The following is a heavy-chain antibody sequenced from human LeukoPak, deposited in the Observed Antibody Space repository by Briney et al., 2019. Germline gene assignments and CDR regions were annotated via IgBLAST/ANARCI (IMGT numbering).Heavy chain of an antibody. CDR3: ARDMLVGDTAMVGY. CDR1: GFTFSSYS. CDR2: ISSSSSYI. D-gene: IGHD5-18*01. V-gene: IGHV3-21*01. Sequence: GGSLRLSCAASGFTFSSYSMNWVRQAPGKGLEWVSSISSSSSYIYYADSVKGRSTISRDNAKNSLYLQMNSLRAEDTAVYYCARDMLVGDTAMVGYWGQGTLVTVSS. J-gene: IGHJ4*02.